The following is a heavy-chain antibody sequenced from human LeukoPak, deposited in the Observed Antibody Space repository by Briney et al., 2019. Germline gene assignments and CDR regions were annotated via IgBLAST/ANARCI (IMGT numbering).Heavy chain of an antibody. V-gene: IGHV4-34*01. J-gene: IGHJ4*02. CDR1: GGSFSGYY. D-gene: IGHD6-19*01. CDR2: INHSGST. Sequence: SETLSLTCAVYGGSFSGYYWSWIRQPPGKGLEWLGEINHSGSTNYNPSLKSRVTISVDTSKNQFSLKLSSVTAADTAVYYCASIAVAANFVSYWGQGTLVTVSS. CDR3: ASIAVAANFVSY.